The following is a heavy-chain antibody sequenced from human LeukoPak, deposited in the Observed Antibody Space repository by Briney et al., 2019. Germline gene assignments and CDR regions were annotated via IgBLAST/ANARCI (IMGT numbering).Heavy chain of an antibody. CDR3: ARGVIESPAAFDI. Sequence: SETLSLTCTVSGGSISSYYWSWIRQPPGKGLEWVGYIYYSGSTNYNPSLKSRVTISVDTSKNQFSLKLSSVTAADTAVYYCARGVIESPAAFDIWGQGTMVTVSS. CDR2: IYYSGST. J-gene: IGHJ3*02. D-gene: IGHD3-22*01. CDR1: GGSISSYY. V-gene: IGHV4-59*01.